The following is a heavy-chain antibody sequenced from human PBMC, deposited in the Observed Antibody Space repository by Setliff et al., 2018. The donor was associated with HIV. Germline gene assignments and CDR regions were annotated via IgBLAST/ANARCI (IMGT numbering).Heavy chain of an antibody. V-gene: IGHV3-23*01. J-gene: IGHJ4*02. D-gene: IGHD3-10*01. CDR2: ISSSGGST. Sequence: PGGSLRLSCAASGFTFSSYVMSWVRQAPGKGLEWVSVISSSGGSTYYADSVKGRFTISRDNSKNALYLQMSSLRAEDTAVYYCAKVSRGTVVRGVIIVGYFDYWGQGTLVTVSS. CDR1: GFTFSSYV. CDR3: AKVSRGTVVRGVIIVGYFDY.